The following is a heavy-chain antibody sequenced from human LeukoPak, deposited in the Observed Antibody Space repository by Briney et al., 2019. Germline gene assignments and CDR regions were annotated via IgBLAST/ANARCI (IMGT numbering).Heavy chain of an antibody. V-gene: IGHV4-34*01. D-gene: IGHD2-2*01. Sequence: PSETLSLTCAVYGGSFSGYYWSWIRQPPGKGLEWIGEINHSGSTDYNPSLKSRVTISVDTSKNQISLKLSSVTAADTAVYYCAGRYCSSTSCLYYFDYWGQGTLVTVSS. CDR3: AGRYCSSTSCLYYFDY. J-gene: IGHJ4*02. CDR1: GGSFSGYY. CDR2: INHSGST.